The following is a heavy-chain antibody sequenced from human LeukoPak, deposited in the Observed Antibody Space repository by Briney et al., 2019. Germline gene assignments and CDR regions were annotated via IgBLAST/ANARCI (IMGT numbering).Heavy chain of an antibody. CDR2: ISWNGDEN. J-gene: IGHJ4*02. V-gene: IGHV3-20*04. Sequence: GGSLRLSCAASQFTFGDYGMVWVRQAPGRGLEWVSGISWNGDENTYADSVKGRFTISREDAKNSLYLQMNSLRAEDTALYYCARDNWGPDHWGQGTLVTVSS. CDR3: ARDNWGPDH. CDR1: QFTFGDYG. D-gene: IGHD7-27*01.